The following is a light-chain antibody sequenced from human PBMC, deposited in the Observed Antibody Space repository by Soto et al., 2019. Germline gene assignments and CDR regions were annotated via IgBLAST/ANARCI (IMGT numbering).Light chain of an antibody. J-gene: IGKJ1*01. CDR2: DAS. V-gene: IGKV3D-20*01. CDR1: QSVSSH. CDR3: QQYGDSPVT. Sequence: PQYPSPPCWSPGQMATLSCGTTQSVSSHFAWYQQKPGQAPRLLISDASSRATDVPDRFSGSGSGTDFSLTISRLEPEDFAVHYCQQYGDSPVTFGQGIKVDIK.